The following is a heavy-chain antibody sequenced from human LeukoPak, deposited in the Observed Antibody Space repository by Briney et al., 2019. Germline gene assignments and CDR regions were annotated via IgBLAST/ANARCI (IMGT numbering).Heavy chain of an antibody. CDR3: ARGLFSNSGWFGGY. Sequence: GGSLRLSCAASGFTFGTYSMHWVRQAPGKGLEWVSSISSSSSDIYYADSVKGRFTISRDNAKNSLFLQMNSLRAEDTAIYYCARGLFSNSGWFGGYWGQGTLVTVSS. CDR1: GFTFGTYS. V-gene: IGHV3-21*01. D-gene: IGHD3-10*01. J-gene: IGHJ4*02. CDR2: ISSSSSDI.